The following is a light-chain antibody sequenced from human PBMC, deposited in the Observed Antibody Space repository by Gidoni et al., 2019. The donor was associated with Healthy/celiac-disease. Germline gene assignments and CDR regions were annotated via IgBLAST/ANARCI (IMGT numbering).Light chain of an antibody. Sequence: EIVLTQSPATLSLSPGERATLSCRASQSVSSYLAWYQQKPGQAPRLLIDEASNRATGIPARFSGSGSGTDCTLTISSLEPEDFAVYYCQQRSNWPLTFGGGTKVEIK. CDR1: QSVSSY. CDR3: QQRSNWPLT. V-gene: IGKV3-11*01. CDR2: EAS. J-gene: IGKJ4*01.